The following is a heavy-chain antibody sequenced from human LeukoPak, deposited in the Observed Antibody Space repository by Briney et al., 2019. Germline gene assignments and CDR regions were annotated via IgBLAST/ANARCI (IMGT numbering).Heavy chain of an antibody. J-gene: IGHJ4*02. CDR1: GYSISSGYY. CDR3: ATIYGDYHFDY. V-gene: IGHV4-38-2*01. Sequence: SETLSLTCAVSGYSISSGYYWGWIRQPPGKGLEWIGSIYHSGSTYYNPSLKSRVTISVDTSKNQFSLKLSSVTAADTAVYYCATIYGDYHFDYWGQGTLVTVSS. D-gene: IGHD4-17*01. CDR2: IYHSGST.